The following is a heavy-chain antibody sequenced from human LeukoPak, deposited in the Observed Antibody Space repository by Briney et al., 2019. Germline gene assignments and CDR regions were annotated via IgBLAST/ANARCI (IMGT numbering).Heavy chain of an antibody. CDR3: AKSFTVTHNNWFDP. V-gene: IGHV3-7*01. J-gene: IGHJ5*02. D-gene: IGHD4-17*01. Sequence: AGGSLRLSCAASGFTFSSYWLSWVRQAPGKGLEWVANIKEDGTEKYYVDSVKGRFTISRDNAKNSLYLQMNSLRAEDTAVYYCAKSFTVTHNNWFDPWGQGTLVTVSS. CDR1: GFTFSSYW. CDR2: IKEDGTEK.